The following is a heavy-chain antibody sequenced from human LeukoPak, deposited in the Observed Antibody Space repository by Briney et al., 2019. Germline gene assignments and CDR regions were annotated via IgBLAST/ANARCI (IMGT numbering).Heavy chain of an antibody. CDR2: ISYDGNIK. Sequence: GGSLRLSCAASGFTFSTYAMHWVRQAPGKGLEWVAVISYDGNIKYYADSVKGRFTISKDNSKNTLFLQMNSLRAEDTAVYYCAREFSACSSTRCPNWFDPWGQGTLVTVSS. CDR1: GFTFSTYA. D-gene: IGHD2-2*01. CDR3: AREFSACSSTRCPNWFDP. J-gene: IGHJ5*02. V-gene: IGHV3-30-3*01.